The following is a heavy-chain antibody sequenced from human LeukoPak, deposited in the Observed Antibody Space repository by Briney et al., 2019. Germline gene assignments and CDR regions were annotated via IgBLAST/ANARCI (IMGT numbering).Heavy chain of an antibody. Sequence: PGGSLRLSCAASGFSVSSNYITWVRQAPGKGLEWVSVIYSDGSTKYADSVKARFTISRDNSKNTVYPQMNRLRVEDTALYYCARATLDNWGQGTLVTVSS. J-gene: IGHJ4*02. CDR3: ARATLDN. V-gene: IGHV3-53*01. CDR1: GFSVSSNY. CDR2: IYSDGST.